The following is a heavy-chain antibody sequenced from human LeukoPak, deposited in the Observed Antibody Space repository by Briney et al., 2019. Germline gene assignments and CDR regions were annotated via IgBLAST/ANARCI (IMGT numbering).Heavy chain of an antibody. CDR3: ARTPYDILNGYYSSLDY. D-gene: IGHD3-9*01. Sequence: GASVKVSCKASGYTFTSYGISWVRQAPGQGLEWMGWISAYNGNTNYAQKPQGRVTMTTDTSTSTAYMELRSLRSDDTAVYYCARTPYDILNGYYSSLDYWGQGTLVTVSS. J-gene: IGHJ4*02. CDR1: GYTFTSYG. CDR2: ISAYNGNT. V-gene: IGHV1-18*01.